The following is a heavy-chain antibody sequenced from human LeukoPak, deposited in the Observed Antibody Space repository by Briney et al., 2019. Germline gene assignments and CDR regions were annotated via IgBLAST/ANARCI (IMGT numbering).Heavy chain of an antibody. J-gene: IGHJ3*02. Sequence: SETLSLTCTVSGGSISSYYWSWIRQPPGKGLEWIGYIYYSGSTNYNPSLKSRVTISVDTSKNQFSLKLSSVTAADTAVYYCARVRGYSSSWSFVSPDAFDIWGQGTMVTVSS. CDR1: GGSISSYY. CDR2: IYYSGST. V-gene: IGHV4-59*01. D-gene: IGHD6-13*01. CDR3: ARVRGYSSSWSFVSPDAFDI.